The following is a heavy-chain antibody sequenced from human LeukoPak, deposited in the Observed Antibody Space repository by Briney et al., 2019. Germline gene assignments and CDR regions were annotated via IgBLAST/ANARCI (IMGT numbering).Heavy chain of an antibody. CDR2: IKEDGSGQ. Sequence: PGGSLRLSCEASGFTFSNCWMSWVRQSPGRGLQWVANIKEDGSGQNYADSVRGRFTISRDNAKKSLYLQMNSLRAEDTAVYYCVRYAMLDPWGQGTLVTVSS. CDR1: GFTFSNCW. CDR3: VRYAMLDP. V-gene: IGHV3-7*05. J-gene: IGHJ5*02. D-gene: IGHD2-2*01.